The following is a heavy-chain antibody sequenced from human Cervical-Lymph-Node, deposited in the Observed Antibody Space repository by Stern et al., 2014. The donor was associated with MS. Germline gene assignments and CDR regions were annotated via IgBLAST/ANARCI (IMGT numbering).Heavy chain of an antibody. Sequence: VQLVESGGGLVKPGGSLRLSCAASGFTFSSYSMNWVRQAPGKGLEWVGSISSGCSSISYADSLKSRFTISRDNAKNSLYLQMNSLRAEDTAVYYCARGRGGNYRYYFDYWGQGTLVTVSS. CDR3: ARGRGGNYRYYFDY. CDR1: GFTFSSYS. CDR2: ISSGCSSI. J-gene: IGHJ4*02. D-gene: IGHD4-23*01. V-gene: IGHV3-21*01.